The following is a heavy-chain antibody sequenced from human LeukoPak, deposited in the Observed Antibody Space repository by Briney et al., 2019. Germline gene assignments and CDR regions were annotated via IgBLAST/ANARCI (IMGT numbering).Heavy chain of an antibody. D-gene: IGHD6-19*01. CDR3: ARDQGGYSSGLSFDY. V-gene: IGHV4-4*07. CDR2: MYARRRT. J-gene: IGHJ4*02. Sequence: SETLSLTCTVSGGSISSYYWNWIRQPAGKGLEWIGRMYARRRTNYNPSLKSRVTMSVDTSKNPFSLKLSSVTAADTAVYYCARDQGGYSSGLSFDYWGQETLGIVSA. CDR1: GGSISSYY.